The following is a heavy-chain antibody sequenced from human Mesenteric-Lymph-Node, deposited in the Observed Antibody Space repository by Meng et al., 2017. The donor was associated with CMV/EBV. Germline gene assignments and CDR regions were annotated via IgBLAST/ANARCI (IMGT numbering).Heavy chain of an antibody. CDR1: GFTFDDYA. Sequence: SLKISCAASGFTFDDYAMHWVRQAPGKGLEWVSGISWNSGSIGYADSVKGRFTISRDNAKNSLYLQMNSLRAEDTALYYCAKDIRGGNYDFWSGYSAFDIWGQGTMVTVSS. V-gene: IGHV3-9*01. D-gene: IGHD3-3*01. CDR3: AKDIRGGNYDFWSGYSAFDI. CDR2: ISWNSGSI. J-gene: IGHJ3*02.